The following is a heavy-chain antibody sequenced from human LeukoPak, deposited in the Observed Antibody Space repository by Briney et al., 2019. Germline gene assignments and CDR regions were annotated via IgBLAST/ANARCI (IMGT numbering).Heavy chain of an antibody. J-gene: IGHJ5*02. CDR1: GYTFTSYG. CDR2: MNPNSGNT. D-gene: IGHD6-19*01. V-gene: IGHV1-8*02. CDR3: AQERDGYSSGWWDVISTKTRNNWFDP. Sequence: ASVKVSCKASGYTFTSYGISWVRQATGQGLEWMGWMNPNSGNTGYAQKFQGRVTMTRNTSISTAYMELSSLRSEDTAVYYCAQERDGYSSGWWDVISTKTRNNWFDPWGQGTLVTVSS.